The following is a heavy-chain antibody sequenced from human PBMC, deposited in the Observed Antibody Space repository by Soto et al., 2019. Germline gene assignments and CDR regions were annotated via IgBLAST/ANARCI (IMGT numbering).Heavy chain of an antibody. CDR3: ARLIDRRYSTVYGMDV. D-gene: IGHD1-26*01. CDR1: GGSFSGYY. Sequence: QAQLQQWGAGLMKPSETLSLTCAVYGGSFSGYYWSWIRRPPGKGLEWIGEINHSGNTNYNPALKSRLTISVETSKKQFYLKLSSVTAADTAVDYCARLIDRRYSTVYGMDVWGQGTTVTVSS. V-gene: IGHV4-34*01. J-gene: IGHJ6*02. CDR2: INHSGNT.